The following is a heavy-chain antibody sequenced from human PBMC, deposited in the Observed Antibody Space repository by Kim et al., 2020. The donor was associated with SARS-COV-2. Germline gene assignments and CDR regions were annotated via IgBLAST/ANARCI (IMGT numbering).Heavy chain of an antibody. D-gene: IGHD2-2*01. Sequence: ASVKVSCKASGYTFTGYYMHWVRQAPGQGLEWMGRINPNSGGTNYAQKFQGRVTMTRDTSISTAYMELSRLRSDDTAVYYCARGVVPAAMRSWFDPWGQGTLVTVSS. CDR3: ARGVVPAAMRSWFDP. CDR1: GYTFTGYY. V-gene: IGHV1-2*06. J-gene: IGHJ5*02. CDR2: INPNSGGT.